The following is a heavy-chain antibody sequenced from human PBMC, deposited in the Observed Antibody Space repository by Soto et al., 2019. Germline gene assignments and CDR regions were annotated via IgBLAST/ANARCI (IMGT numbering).Heavy chain of an antibody. V-gene: IGHV4-30-2*01. Sequence: QVQLQESGSGLVKPSQTLSLTCAVSGGSISSGGYSWSWIRQPPGKGLEWIGYIYHSGSTYYNQSLKSRVTRSMDTSKKQFSLKLNSVTAADTAVYYCARGHDANNDWGQGTLVTVSS. CDR2: IYHSGST. CDR3: ARGHDANND. J-gene: IGHJ4*02. CDR1: GGSISSGGYS. D-gene: IGHD2-8*01.